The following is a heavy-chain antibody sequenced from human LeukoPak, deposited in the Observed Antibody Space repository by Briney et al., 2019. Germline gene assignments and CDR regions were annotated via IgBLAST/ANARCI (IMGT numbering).Heavy chain of an antibody. CDR1: GGSFSGYY. Sequence: SETLSLTCAVYGGSFSGYYWSWIRQPPGKGLEWIGEINHSGSTNYNPSLKSRVTISVDTSKNQFSLKVSSVTAADTAVYYCARDGVWDNWFDPWGHGTLVTVSS. D-gene: IGHD3-3*01. CDR2: INHSGST. CDR3: ARDGVWDNWFDP. V-gene: IGHV4-34*01. J-gene: IGHJ5*02.